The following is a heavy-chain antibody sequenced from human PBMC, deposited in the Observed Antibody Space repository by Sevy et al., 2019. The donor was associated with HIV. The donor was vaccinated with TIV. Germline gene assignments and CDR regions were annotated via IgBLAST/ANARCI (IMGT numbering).Heavy chain of an antibody. D-gene: IGHD3-3*01. CDR3: TTEGIFGVVIRDY. CDR2: IKSKTDGRAT. CDR1: GFTFSNSW. J-gene: IGHJ4*02. V-gene: IGHV3-15*07. Sequence: GGSLRLSCAASGFTFSNSWRSWVRQAPGKGLEWVGRIKSKTDGRATGYAAPVKGRFTISRDDSKNTLYLQMNSLKTADTAVYYCTTEGIFGVVIRDYWGQGTMVTVSS.